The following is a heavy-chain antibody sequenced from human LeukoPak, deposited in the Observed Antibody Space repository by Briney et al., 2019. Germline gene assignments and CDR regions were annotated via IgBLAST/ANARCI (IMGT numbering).Heavy chain of an antibody. D-gene: IGHD5-18*01. CDR2: ISTNGHNA. CDR3: AKGHTGYFFTIDY. CDR1: GFTFSTYG. J-gene: IGHJ4*02. Sequence: GGSLRLSCAASGFTFSTYGMGWVRQAPGKGPEWVAAISTNGHNAYYPDSVKGRLTISRDNSENTLYLQMNTLRAEDTAVYYCAKGHTGYFFTIDYWGQGTLVTVSS. V-gene: IGHV3-23*01.